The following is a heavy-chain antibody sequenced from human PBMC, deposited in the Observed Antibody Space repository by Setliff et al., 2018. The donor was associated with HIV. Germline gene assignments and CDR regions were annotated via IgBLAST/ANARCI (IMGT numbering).Heavy chain of an antibody. CDR3: ARLFAGYSYGYYYYGIDV. J-gene: IGHJ6*02. V-gene: IGHV4-39*07. D-gene: IGHD5-18*01. CDR2: IYQSGST. Sequence: SETLSLTCTVSGGSISSSSYYWGWIRQPPGKGLEWIGNIYQSGSTYYNPSLKSRVTISIDASKNQFSLRLNYVTAADTAVYYCARLFAGYSYGYYYYGIDVWGLGTTVTVSS. CDR1: GGSISSSSYY.